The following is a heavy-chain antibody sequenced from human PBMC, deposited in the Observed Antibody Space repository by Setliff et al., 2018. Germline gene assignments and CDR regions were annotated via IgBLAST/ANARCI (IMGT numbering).Heavy chain of an antibody. CDR2: ISAYNGKT. CDR3: LRLVRYCTKIACQATSGDEV. J-gene: IGHJ4*02. CDR1: GYTLSNSI. V-gene: IGHV1-18*01. D-gene: IGHD2-8*01. Sequence: GASVKVSCKASGYTLSNSILSWVRQAPGQGLEWVGRISAYNGKTYSAQKFQDRVTLTTHTSTNMGYLELRDLRSDDTAVYYCLRLVRYCTKIACQATSGDEVWGLGTLVTVSS.